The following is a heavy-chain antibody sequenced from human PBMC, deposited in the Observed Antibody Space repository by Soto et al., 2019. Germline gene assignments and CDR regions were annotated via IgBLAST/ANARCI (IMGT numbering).Heavy chain of an antibody. D-gene: IGHD3-22*01. Sequence: GGSLRLSCAASGFTFSSYAMSWVRQAPGKGLEWVSAISGSGGSTYYADSVKGRFTISRDNSKNTLHLQMNSLRAEDTAVYYCAKDHPTYYYDSSGYQDYWGQGTLVTVSS. CDR1: GFTFSSYA. CDR2: ISGSGGST. J-gene: IGHJ4*02. CDR3: AKDHPTYYYDSSGYQDY. V-gene: IGHV3-23*01.